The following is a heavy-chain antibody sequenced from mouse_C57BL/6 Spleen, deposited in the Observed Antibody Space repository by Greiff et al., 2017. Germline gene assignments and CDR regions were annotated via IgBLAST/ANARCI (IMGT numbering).Heavy chain of an antibody. D-gene: IGHD1-1*01. CDR3: ASYGSPYAMDY. V-gene: IGHV1-80*01. Sequence: SGAELVKPGASVKISCKASGYAFSSYWMNWVKQRPGKGLEWIGQIYPGDGDTNYNGKFKGKATLTADKSSSTAYMQLSSLTSEDSAVYFCASYGSPYAMDYWGQGTSVTVSS. CDR1: GYAFSSYW. J-gene: IGHJ4*01. CDR2: IYPGDGDT.